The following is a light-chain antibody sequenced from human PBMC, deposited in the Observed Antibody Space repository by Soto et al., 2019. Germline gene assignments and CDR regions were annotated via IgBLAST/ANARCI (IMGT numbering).Light chain of an antibody. CDR3: QQYNSWPPIT. V-gene: IGKV3-15*01. CDR2: GAS. Sequence: EIVMTQSPGTLSVSPGEGATLFCRASQSVRTKLAWYQQRAGQAPRLLMYGASTRATGIPDRFSGSGSGTEFTLTTSRLQSEDFAVYYCQQYNSWPPITFGQGTRLEIK. J-gene: IGKJ5*01. CDR1: QSVRTK.